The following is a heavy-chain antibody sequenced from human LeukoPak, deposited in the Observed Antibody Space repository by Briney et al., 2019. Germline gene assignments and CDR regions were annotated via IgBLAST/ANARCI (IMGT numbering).Heavy chain of an antibody. CDR1: GGSFSGYY. V-gene: IGHV4-34*01. CDR2: INHSGST. CDR3: ASTYYDFWSGYRDYYMDV. Sequence: PSETLSLTCAVSGGSFSGYYWSWIRQPPGKGLEWIGEINHSGSTNYNPSLKSRVTISVDTSKSQFSLKLSSVTAADTAVYYCASTYYDFWSGYRDYYMDVWGKGTTVTVSS. D-gene: IGHD3-3*01. J-gene: IGHJ6*03.